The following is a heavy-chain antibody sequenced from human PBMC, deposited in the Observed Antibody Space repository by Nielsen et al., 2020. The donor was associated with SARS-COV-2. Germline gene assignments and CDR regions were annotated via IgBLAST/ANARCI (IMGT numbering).Heavy chain of an antibody. V-gene: IGHV4-39*02. J-gene: IGHJ5*02. Sequence: SETLSLTCTVSGGSIRSSSAYWAWIRQPPGKGLQWIGSISHTGTTNYNPSLKSRVTISVDTSRGHFSLDLTSVTAADSAVYYCAGRTIENFGDFPSWFDPWGQGTLVTVSS. CDR2: ISHTGTT. CDR3: AGRTIENFGDFPSWFDP. CDR1: GGSIRSSSAY. D-gene: IGHD4-17*01.